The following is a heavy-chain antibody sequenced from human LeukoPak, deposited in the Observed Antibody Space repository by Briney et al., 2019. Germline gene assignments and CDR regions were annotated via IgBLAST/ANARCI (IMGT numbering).Heavy chain of an antibody. CDR3: ARVEYYGSGSYRVDYFDY. D-gene: IGHD3-10*01. J-gene: IGHJ4*02. CDR2: IYHTGST. Sequence: SVTLSLTCTVSGGSVSSGSYYWSCIRQPPGKGLEWIGHIYHTGSTNYNPSLKSRVTISVDTSKNQFSLKLSSVTAADTAVYYCARVEYYGSGSYRVDYFDYWGQGTLVTVSS. CDR1: GGSVSSGSYY. V-gene: IGHV4-61*01.